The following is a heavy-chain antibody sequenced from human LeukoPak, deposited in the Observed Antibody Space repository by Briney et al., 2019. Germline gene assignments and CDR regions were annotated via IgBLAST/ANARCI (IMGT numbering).Heavy chain of an antibody. CDR3: ARDRVAAAGTNWFDP. V-gene: IGHV3-7*03. CDR2: IKQDGSEK. CDR1: GFTFSSYW. Sequence: GGSLRLSCAASGFTFSSYWMSWVRQAPGKGLEWVANIKQDGSEKYYVDSVKGRFTISRDNAKNSLYLQINSLRAEDTAVYYCARDRVAAAGTNWFDPWGQGTLVTVSS. D-gene: IGHD6-13*01. J-gene: IGHJ5*02.